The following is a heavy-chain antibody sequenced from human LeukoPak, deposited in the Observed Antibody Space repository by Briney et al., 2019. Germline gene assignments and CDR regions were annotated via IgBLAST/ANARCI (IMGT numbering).Heavy chain of an antibody. J-gene: IGHJ5*01. V-gene: IGHV3-30-3*01. Sequence: GGSLRLFCAASGFTFSSYAMHWVRQAPGKGLEWVAAISNDENNKYYADSVKGRFTISRDNSKNTLYLQMNSLRAEDTAVYYCARSYDTSGYYRFDFWGQGTLVTVSS. CDR2: ISNDENNK. CDR3: ARSYDTSGYYRFDF. CDR1: GFTFSSYA. D-gene: IGHD3-22*01.